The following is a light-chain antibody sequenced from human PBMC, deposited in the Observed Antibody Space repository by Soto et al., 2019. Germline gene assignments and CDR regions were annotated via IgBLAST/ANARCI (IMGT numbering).Light chain of an antibody. CDR3: SSYTTRSTLV. Sequence: QSALTQPASVSGSPGQSITISCTGTSSDIGAYIYVSWYQQHPGKAPKLMIYEVTNRPSGVSDRFSGSKSGNTASLTISGLQDEDEADYYCSSYTTRSTLVFGGGTKVTV. CDR2: EVT. CDR1: SSDIGAYIY. V-gene: IGLV2-14*01. J-gene: IGLJ3*02.